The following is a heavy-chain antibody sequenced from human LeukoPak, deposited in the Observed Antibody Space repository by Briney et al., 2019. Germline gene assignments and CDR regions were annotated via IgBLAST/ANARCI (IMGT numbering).Heavy chain of an antibody. D-gene: IGHD2-2*01. CDR1: GYTFTSYD. V-gene: IGHV1-8*01. CDR2: MNPNSGNT. J-gene: IGHJ5*02. CDR3: AREPPQYQLLSLTPHNWFDP. Sequence: GASVKVSCKASGYTFTSYDINWVRQATGQGLEWMGWMNPNSGNTGYAQKFQGRVTMTRNTSISTAYMELSSLRSEDTAVYYRAREPPQYQLLSLTPHNWFDPWGQGTLVTVSS.